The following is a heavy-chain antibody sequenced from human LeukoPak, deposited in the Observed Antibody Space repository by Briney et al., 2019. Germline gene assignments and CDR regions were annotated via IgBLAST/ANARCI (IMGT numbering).Heavy chain of an antibody. CDR1: GYTFTSYG. Sequence: ASVKVSCKASGYTFTSYGISWVRQAPGQGLEWMGWISAYNGNTNYAQKFQGRVTITADESTSTAYMELSSLRSEDTAVYYCAREAVAGRSVFDYWGQGTLVTVSS. J-gene: IGHJ4*02. V-gene: IGHV1-18*01. CDR2: ISAYNGNT. D-gene: IGHD6-19*01. CDR3: AREAVAGRSVFDY.